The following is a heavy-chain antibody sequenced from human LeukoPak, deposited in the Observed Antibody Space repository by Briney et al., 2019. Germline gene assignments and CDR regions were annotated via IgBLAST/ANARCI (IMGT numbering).Heavy chain of an antibody. J-gene: IGHJ4*02. CDR1: GFTFSSYW. V-gene: IGHV3-7*05. Sequence: PGGSLRLSCAASGFTFSSYWMSWVRQAPGKGLEWVANIKQDGSEKYYVDSVKGRFTISRDNAKNSLYLQMNSLRAEETAVYYCARFDSSTSCYVDYWGQGTLVTVSS. D-gene: IGHD2-2*01. CDR2: IKQDGSEK. CDR3: ARFDSSTSCYVDY.